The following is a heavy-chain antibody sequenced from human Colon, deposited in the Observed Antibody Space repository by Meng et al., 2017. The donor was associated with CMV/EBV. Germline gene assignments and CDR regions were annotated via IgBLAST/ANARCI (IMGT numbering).Heavy chain of an antibody. Sequence: GESLKISCAASGFTFSSYSMNWVRQAPGKGLEWVSYISSSSSTIYYADSVKGRFTISRDNAKNSLYLQMNSLKAEETAVYYCAREPSNAAFDIWGQGTMVTVSS. CDR3: AREPSNAAFDI. CDR2: ISSSSSTI. CDR1: GFTFSSYS. J-gene: IGHJ3*02. V-gene: IGHV3-48*04.